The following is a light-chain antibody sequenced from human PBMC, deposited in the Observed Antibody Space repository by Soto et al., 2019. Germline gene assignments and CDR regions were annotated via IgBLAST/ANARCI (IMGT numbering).Light chain of an antibody. CDR2: KAS. CDR3: QQYNSYSVA. Sequence: DIQMTQSPSTLSASVGDRDTITCRASQSNSSWLAWYQQKPGKAPKLLIYKASSLESGVPSRFSGSGSGTEFTLTISSLQPDDFATYYCQQYNSYSVAFGQGTKVDIK. CDR1: QSNSSW. V-gene: IGKV1-5*03. J-gene: IGKJ1*01.